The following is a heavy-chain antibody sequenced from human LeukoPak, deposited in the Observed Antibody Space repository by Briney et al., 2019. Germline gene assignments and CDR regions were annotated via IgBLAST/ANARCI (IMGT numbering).Heavy chain of an antibody. Sequence: SETLSLTCAVYGGSFSGYYWSWIRQPPGKGLEWIGEINHSGSTNYNPSLKSRVTISVDTSKNQFSLKLSSVTAADTAVYYCARVSGYYYGSGSYNWFDPWGQGTLVTVSS. D-gene: IGHD3-10*01. V-gene: IGHV4-34*01. CDR1: GGSFSGYY. CDR3: ARVSGYYYGSGSYNWFDP. CDR2: INHSGST. J-gene: IGHJ5*02.